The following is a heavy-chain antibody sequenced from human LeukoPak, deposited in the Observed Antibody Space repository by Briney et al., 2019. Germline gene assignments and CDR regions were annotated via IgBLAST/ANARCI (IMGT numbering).Heavy chain of an antibody. Sequence: GESLKISCKDSGYTFTSYWIGWVRQMPGKGLEWMGIIYPGDSDTRYSPSFQGQVTISADKFISTAYLQWSSLKASDTAMYYCTRLDYVWGSPAGFGYWGQGTLVTVSS. V-gene: IGHV5-51*01. CDR3: TRLDYVWGSPAGFGY. CDR2: IYPGDSDT. D-gene: IGHD3-16*01. J-gene: IGHJ4*02. CDR1: GYTFTSYW.